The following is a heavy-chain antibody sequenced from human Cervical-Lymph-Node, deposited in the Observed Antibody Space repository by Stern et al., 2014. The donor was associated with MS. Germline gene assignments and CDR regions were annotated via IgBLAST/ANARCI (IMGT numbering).Heavy chain of an antibody. J-gene: IGHJ4*02. CDR1: GYTFTSYG. Sequence: QVQLVQSGAEVKKPGASVKVSCEASGYTFTSYGISWVRQAPGQGLEWMGWNSAYNDKTKYTQKVQGRVTMTTDTSTSTAYMELRSLRSDDTAVYYCARDSIAVPAKTGDHWGQGTLVTVSS. CDR3: ARDSIAVPAKTGDH. D-gene: IGHD2-15*01. V-gene: IGHV1-18*01. CDR2: NSAYNDKT.